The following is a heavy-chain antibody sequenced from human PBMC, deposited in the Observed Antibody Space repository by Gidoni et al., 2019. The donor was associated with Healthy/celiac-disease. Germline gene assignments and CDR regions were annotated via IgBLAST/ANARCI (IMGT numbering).Heavy chain of an antibody. CDR2: ISYDGSNK. CDR3: ARDDSGSSLFDY. D-gene: IGHD1-26*01. V-gene: IGHV3-30-3*01. J-gene: IGHJ4*02. Sequence: QVQLVESGGGVVQPGRSLRLYCAASGFTFRSYAMHWVRQAPGKGLEWVAVISYDGSNKYYADSVKGRFTISRDNSKNTLCLQMNSLRAEDTAVYYCARDDSGSSLFDYWGQGTLVTVSS. CDR1: GFTFRSYA.